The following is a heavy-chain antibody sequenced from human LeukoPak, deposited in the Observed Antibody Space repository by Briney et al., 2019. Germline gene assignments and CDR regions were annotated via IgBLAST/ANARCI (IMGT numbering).Heavy chain of an antibody. CDR2: ISSSSTYM. CDR1: GFTFSYFS. V-gene: IGHV3-21*01. J-gene: IGHJ5*02. D-gene: IGHD2/OR15-2a*01. Sequence: PGGSLRLSCEGSGFTFSYFSMNWVRQAPGKGLEWVSSISSSSTYMHYADSVEGRFNISRDNTRNLVYLQMNNLGLGDTAFYYCAGARHPRIRSSFWFDPRGQGTLVTVSS. CDR3: AGARHPRIRSSFWFDP.